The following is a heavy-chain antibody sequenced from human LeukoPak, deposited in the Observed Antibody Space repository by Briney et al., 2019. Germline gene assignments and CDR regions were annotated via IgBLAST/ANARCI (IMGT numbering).Heavy chain of an antibody. Sequence: SETLSLTCTVSGRSISSDYWSWIRQPPGKGLEWIGYVYYSGSTNYNPSLKSRVTISVDTSKNQFSLKLSSVTAADTAVYYCAGGPNNYYFDYWGQGTLVTVSS. CDR2: VYYSGST. D-gene: IGHD1/OR15-1a*01. V-gene: IGHV4-59*01. J-gene: IGHJ4*02. CDR3: AGGPNNYYFDY. CDR1: GRSISSDY.